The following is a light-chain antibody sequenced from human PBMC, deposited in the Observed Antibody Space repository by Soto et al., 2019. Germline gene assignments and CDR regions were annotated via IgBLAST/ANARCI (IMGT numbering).Light chain of an antibody. J-gene: IGLJ1*01. CDR1: SSYVGSYNL. Sequence: QSVLTQPASVSGSPGQSITISCTGTSSYVGSYNLASWYQQHPGKAPKLMIYEGSKRPSGISSRFSGSKSGNTASLTISGLQAEDEADFYCCSYASSGTYVFGTGTKVTVL. CDR2: EGS. V-gene: IGLV2-23*01. CDR3: CSYASSGTYV.